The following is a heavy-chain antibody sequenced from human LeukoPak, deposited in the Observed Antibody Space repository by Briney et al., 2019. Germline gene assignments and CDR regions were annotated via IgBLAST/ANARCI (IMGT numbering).Heavy chain of an antibody. J-gene: IGHJ6*04. CDR1: GFTFDDYG. CDR3: ARWATKGGMDV. Sequence: GGSLRLSCAASGFTFDDYGMSWVRQAPGKGLEWVSGINWNGGSTGYGDSVKGRFTISGDNAKNSLYLQMSSLRAEDTALYYCARWATKGGMDVWGKGPTVTVSS. V-gene: IGHV3-20*04. CDR2: INWNGGST. D-gene: IGHD5-24*01.